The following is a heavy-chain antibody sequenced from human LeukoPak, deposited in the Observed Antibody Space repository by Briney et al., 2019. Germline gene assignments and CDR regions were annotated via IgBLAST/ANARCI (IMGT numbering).Heavy chain of an antibody. Sequence: PLETLSLTCTVSGGSISSYYWSWIRQPPGKGLEWIGYIYYSGSTNYNPSLKSRVTIPVDTSKNQFSLKLSSVTAADTAVYYCARSVPQPIAARPSYAFDIWGQGTMVTVSS. CDR2: IYYSGST. CDR1: GGSISSYY. CDR3: ARSVPQPIAARPSYAFDI. J-gene: IGHJ3*02. V-gene: IGHV4-59*01. D-gene: IGHD6-6*01.